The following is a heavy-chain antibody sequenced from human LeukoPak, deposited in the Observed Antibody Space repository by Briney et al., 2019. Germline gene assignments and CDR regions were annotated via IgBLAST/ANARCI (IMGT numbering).Heavy chain of an antibody. Sequence: SETLSLTCSVSGGSISRRYWSWIRQPPGKGLEWIGYISYSGSTNYNPSLKSRVTISVDTSKNQFSLKLSSVTAADTAVYYCARVQAYGGKGYFDYWGQGTLVTVSS. CDR2: ISYSGST. V-gene: IGHV4-59*11. CDR1: GGSISRRY. CDR3: ARVQAYGGKGYFDY. D-gene: IGHD4-23*01. J-gene: IGHJ4*02.